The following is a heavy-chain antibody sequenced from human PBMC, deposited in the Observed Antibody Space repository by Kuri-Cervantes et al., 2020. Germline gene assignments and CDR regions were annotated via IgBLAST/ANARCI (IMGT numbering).Heavy chain of an antibody. V-gene: IGHV1-8*02. CDR2: MNPNSGNT. CDR1: GGTFSSYA. Sequence: ASVKVSCKASGGTFSSYAINWVRQATGQGLEWMGWMNPNSGNTGYAQKFQGRVTMTRNTSMSTAYMELSSLRSEDTAVYYCARGPYGSGSYGGFADYWGQGTLVTVSS. CDR3: ARGPYGSGSYGGFADY. J-gene: IGHJ4*02. D-gene: IGHD3-10*01.